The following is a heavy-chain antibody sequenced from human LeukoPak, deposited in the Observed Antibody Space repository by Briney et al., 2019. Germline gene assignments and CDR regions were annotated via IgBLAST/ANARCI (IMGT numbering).Heavy chain of an antibody. Sequence: AETLSLTCAVSGYSISSDNYLVWIRQPPGQGLEWTGGNYRSGSTYYNPSLKSRVTMSVDTSKNQSSLKLSSVTAADTAVYYCARHGSGSYSADPPYYYYYYMDVWGKGTTVTVSS. CDR2: NYRSGST. CDR3: ARHGSGSYSADPPYYYYYYMDV. V-gene: IGHV4-38-2*01. CDR1: GYSISSDNY. D-gene: IGHD3-10*01. J-gene: IGHJ6*03.